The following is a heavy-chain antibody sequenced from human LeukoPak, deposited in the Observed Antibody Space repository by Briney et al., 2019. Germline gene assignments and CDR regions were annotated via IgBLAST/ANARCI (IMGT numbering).Heavy chain of an antibody. CDR2: IYPGDSDT. Sequence: GESLKISCKGSGYSFTSYWIGWVRQMPGKGLEWMGIIYPGDSDTRYSPSFQGQVTISADTSISTAYLQWSSLKASDTAMYYCASRYYYDISGYWDDAFDIWGQGTMVTVSS. J-gene: IGHJ3*02. CDR1: GYSFTSYW. V-gene: IGHV5-51*01. D-gene: IGHD3-22*01. CDR3: ASRYYYDISGYWDDAFDI.